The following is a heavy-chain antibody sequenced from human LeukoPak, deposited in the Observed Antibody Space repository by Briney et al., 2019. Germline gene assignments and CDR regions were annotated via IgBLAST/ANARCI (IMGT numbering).Heavy chain of an antibody. D-gene: IGHD5-18*01. CDR3: ASSDSYCYFDY. CDR2: ISGSGGST. V-gene: IGHV3-23*01. CDR1: GFTFSSYA. Sequence: GGSLRLSCAASGFTFSSYAMSWVRQAPGKGLEWVSAISGSGGSTYYADSVKGRFTISRDNAKNSLYLQMNSLRAEDTAVYYCASSDSYCYFDYWGQGTLVTVSS. J-gene: IGHJ4*02.